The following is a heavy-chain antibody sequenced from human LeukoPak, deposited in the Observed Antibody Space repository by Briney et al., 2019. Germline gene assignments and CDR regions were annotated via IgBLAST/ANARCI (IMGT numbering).Heavy chain of an antibody. V-gene: IGHV3-23*01. D-gene: IGHD1-14*01. J-gene: IGHJ3*01. CDR3: AKGGKQVPGNFPN. CDR1: GFTFSSYA. Sequence: GGSLSLSCAASGFTFSSYAMSWVRQAPGKGLEWVSAISGSGGSTYYADSVRGRFTISRDNSKHTLYLQMYSLRADDTAVYYWAKGGKQVPGNFPNGGQGTRVTVSS. CDR2: ISGSGGST.